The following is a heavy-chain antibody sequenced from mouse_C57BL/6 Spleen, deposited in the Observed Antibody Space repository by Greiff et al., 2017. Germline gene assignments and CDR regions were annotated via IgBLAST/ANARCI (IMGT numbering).Heavy chain of an antibody. CDR1: GFTFSDYY. J-gene: IGHJ4*01. CDR2: INYDGSST. Sequence: EVKLMESEGGLVQPGSSMKLSCTASGFTFSDYYMAWVRQVPEKGLEWVANINYDGSSTYYLDSLKSRFIISRDNAKNILYLQMSSLKSEDTATYYCARGFYDYDHAMDYWGQGTSVTVSS. CDR3: ARGFYDYDHAMDY. V-gene: IGHV5-16*01. D-gene: IGHD2-4*01.